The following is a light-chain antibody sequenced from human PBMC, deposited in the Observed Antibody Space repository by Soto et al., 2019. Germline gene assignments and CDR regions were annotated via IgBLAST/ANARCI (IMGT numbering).Light chain of an antibody. CDR2: GAS. CDR3: QQYGSSPRT. Sequence: EVVMRQSPATLSVSPGEGATLSCRASQGIGDTLAWYQHKPGQTPRLLIYGASSRATGIPDRFSGSGSGTDFTLTISRLEPEHFAVYYCQQYGSSPRTFGQGTKVDIK. J-gene: IGKJ1*01. V-gene: IGKV3-20*01. CDR1: QGIGDTL.